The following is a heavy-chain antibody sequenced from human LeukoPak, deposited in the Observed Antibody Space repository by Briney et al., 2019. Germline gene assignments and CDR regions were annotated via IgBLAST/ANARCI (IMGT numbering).Heavy chain of an antibody. CDR3: ARSGMAVAATPWD. Sequence: SGGSLRLSCEGSGFTFSIFSMTWVRQAPGKGLEWVAHIKQDGSEKYYVDSVKGRFTISRDNAKNSLYLQMSTLRAEDTALYFCARSGMAVAATPWDWGQGSLVTVSS. CDR2: IKQDGSEK. CDR1: GFTFSIFS. V-gene: IGHV3-7*05. D-gene: IGHD6-19*01. J-gene: IGHJ4*02.